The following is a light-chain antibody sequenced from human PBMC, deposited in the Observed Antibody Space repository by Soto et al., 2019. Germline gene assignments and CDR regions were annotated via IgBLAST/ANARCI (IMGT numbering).Light chain of an antibody. CDR1: QGISSY. CDR3: QQYYSYPIT. J-gene: IGKJ5*01. V-gene: IGKV1-8*01. CDR2: AAS. Sequence: AIQMTQSPSSLSASTGEMVTITCRASQGISSYLAWYQQKPGKAPKLLIYAASTLQSGVPSRFSGSGSGTDFTLTISCLQSEDVATYYCQQYYSYPITFGQGTRLEIK.